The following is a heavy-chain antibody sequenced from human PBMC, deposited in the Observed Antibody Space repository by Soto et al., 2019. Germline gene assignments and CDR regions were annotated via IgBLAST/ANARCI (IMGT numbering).Heavy chain of an antibody. Sequence: GGSLRLSCAASGFTFSSYAMSWVRQAPGKGLEWVSAISGSGGSTYYADSVKGRFTISRDNSKNTLYLQMNSLRAEDTAVYYCAKDVRGYSYGFYYYGMDVWGQGTTVTVS. V-gene: IGHV3-23*01. CDR3: AKDVRGYSYGFYYYGMDV. CDR1: GFTFSSYA. CDR2: ISGSGGST. J-gene: IGHJ6*02. D-gene: IGHD5-18*01.